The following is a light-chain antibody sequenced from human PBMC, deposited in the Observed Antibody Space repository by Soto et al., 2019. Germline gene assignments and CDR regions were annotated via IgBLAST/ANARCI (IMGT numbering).Light chain of an antibody. Sequence: QLVLTQPPSASGTPGQRVTISCSESSSNIGSNTVNWYQQLPGTAPKLLIYSNNQRPSGVPDRFSGSKSGTSASLAISGLQSEDEADYYCAAWDDSLNGHVFGTRTKLTVL. CDR1: SSNIGSNT. CDR3: AAWDDSLNGHV. J-gene: IGLJ1*01. CDR2: SNN. V-gene: IGLV1-44*01.